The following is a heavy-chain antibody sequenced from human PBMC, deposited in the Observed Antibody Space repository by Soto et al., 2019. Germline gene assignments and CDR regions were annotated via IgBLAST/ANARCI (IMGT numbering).Heavy chain of an antibody. CDR2: INHSGST. Sequence: SETLSLTCAVYGGSFSGYYWSWIRQPPGKGLEWIGEINHSGSTNYNPSLKSRVTISVDTSKNQFSLKLSSVTAADTAVYYCAGRPYRNSSGWLVDPWGQHWGQGTLLNV. D-gene: IGHD6-19*01. V-gene: IGHV4-34*01. CDR3: AGRPYRNSSGWLVDPWGQH. CDR1: GGSFSGYY. J-gene: IGHJ4*02.